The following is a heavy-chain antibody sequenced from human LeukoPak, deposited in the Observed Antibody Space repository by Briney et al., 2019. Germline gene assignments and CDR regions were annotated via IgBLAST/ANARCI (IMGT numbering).Heavy chain of an antibody. CDR2: ISGSGDNT. Sequence: GSLRLSCAASAFTFSSYGMSWVRQAPGKGLEWVSAISGSGDNTYYADSVKGRFSISRDNSKNTLYLQMNSLRADDSAVYYCARGVTGAYYYYYMDVWGKGTTVTVSS. CDR3: ARGVTGAYYYYYMDV. J-gene: IGHJ6*03. CDR1: AFTFSSYG. V-gene: IGHV3-23*01. D-gene: IGHD2-21*02.